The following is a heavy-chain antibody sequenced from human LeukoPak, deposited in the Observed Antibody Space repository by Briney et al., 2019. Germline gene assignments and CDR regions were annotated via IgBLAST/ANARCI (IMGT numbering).Heavy chain of an antibody. D-gene: IGHD6-13*01. CDR2: INPNSGGT. Sequence: EASVKVSCKASGYTFTGYYMHWVRQAPGQGLEWMGWINPNSGGTNYAQKFQGRVTMTRDTSISTAYMELRSLRSDDTAVYYCAGHSSSSKGYYYYYYMDIWGKGTTVTVSS. V-gene: IGHV1-2*02. J-gene: IGHJ6*03. CDR3: AGHSSSSKGYYYYYYMDI. CDR1: GYTFTGYY.